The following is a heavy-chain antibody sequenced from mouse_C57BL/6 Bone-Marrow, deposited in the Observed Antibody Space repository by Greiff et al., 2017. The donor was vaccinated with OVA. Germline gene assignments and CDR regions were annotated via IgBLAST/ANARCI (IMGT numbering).Heavy chain of an antibody. CDR2: IYPGDGDT. CDR3: ANFYYSNYVGAMDY. V-gene: IGHV1-82*01. Sequence: QVQLQQSGPELVKPGASVKISCKASGYAFSSSWMNWVKQRPGKGLEWIGRIYPGDGDTNYNGKFKGKATLTADKSSSTAYMQLSSLTSEDSAVYFCANFYYSNYVGAMDYWGQGTSVTVSS. CDR1: GYAFSSSW. J-gene: IGHJ4*01. D-gene: IGHD2-5*01.